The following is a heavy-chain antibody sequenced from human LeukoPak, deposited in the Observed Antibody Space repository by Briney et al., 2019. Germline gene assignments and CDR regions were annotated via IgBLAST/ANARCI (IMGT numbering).Heavy chain of an antibody. CDR1: GDSISDSRYY. J-gene: IGHJ4*02. CDR3: ARHYWFGSGRYGPLEY. D-gene: IGHD3-10*01. Sequence: SETLSLTCTVSGDSISDSRYYWGWIRQPPGKGLEWIGSIYYSGTTFYNPSLKGRVTISVDTSNNQFSLKMTFVTAADASVYYCARHYWFGSGRYGPLEYWGQGTLVTVSS. V-gene: IGHV4-39*01. CDR2: IYYSGTT.